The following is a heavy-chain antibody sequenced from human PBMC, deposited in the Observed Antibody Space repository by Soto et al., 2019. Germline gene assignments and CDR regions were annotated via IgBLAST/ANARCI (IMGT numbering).Heavy chain of an antibody. D-gene: IGHD3-10*01. CDR2: INPGGGST. Sequence: GASVKFSCKASGYTFTTYYMHWVRQAPGQGLEWMGIINPGGGSTIYAQKFQGRVSMTRDTSTSTVYMELSSLRSEDTAVYYCARDRHPMVRGVKVNWFDPWGQGTLVTVSS. CDR3: ARDRHPMVRGVKVNWFDP. CDR1: GYTFTTYY. J-gene: IGHJ5*02. V-gene: IGHV1-46*01.